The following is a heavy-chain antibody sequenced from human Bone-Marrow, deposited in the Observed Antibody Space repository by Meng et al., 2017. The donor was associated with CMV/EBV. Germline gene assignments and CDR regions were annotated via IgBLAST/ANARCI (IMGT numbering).Heavy chain of an antibody. Sequence: GESLKISCAASGFTFSSYWMHWVRQAPGKGLVWVSRINSDGSSTSYADSVKGRFTISRDNAKNSPHLQMNNLRVEDTAVYYCARDKSGAMDVWGQGTPVTVSS. CDR2: INSDGSST. V-gene: IGHV3-74*01. CDR1: GFTFSSYW. CDR3: ARDKSGAMDV. J-gene: IGHJ6*02.